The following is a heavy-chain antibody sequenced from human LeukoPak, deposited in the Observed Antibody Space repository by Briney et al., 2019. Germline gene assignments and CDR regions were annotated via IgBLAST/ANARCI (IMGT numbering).Heavy chain of an antibody. D-gene: IGHD2-21*01. V-gene: IGHV3-23*01. Sequence: GGSLRLSCAGSGFPFSSYTMNWVRQAPGKGLEWVSAISGSGVGTYYADSVKGRFTISRDNSWNTLYLQMSSLRAEDTAVYYCAKDQVISGSEASDIWGQGTMSPSLQ. J-gene: IGHJ3*02. CDR1: GFPFSSYT. CDR2: ISGSGVGT. CDR3: AKDQVISGSEASDI.